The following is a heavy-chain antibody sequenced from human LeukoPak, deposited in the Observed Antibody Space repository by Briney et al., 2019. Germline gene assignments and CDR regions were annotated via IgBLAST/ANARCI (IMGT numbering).Heavy chain of an antibody. CDR3: ARESEPGFDP. CDR2: IIPIRGIA. V-gene: IGHV1-69*04. Sequence: SSVKVSCKASGGTFSSYAISWVRQAPGQGLEWMGRIIPIRGIANYAQKFQGRVTITADKSTSTVYMELSSLRSEDTAVYYCARESEPGFDPWGQGTLVSVSS. CDR1: GGTFSSYA. J-gene: IGHJ5*02. D-gene: IGHD1-14*01.